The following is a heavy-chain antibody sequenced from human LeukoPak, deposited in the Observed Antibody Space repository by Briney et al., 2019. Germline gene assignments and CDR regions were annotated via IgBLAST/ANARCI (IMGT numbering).Heavy chain of an antibody. D-gene: IGHD3-22*01. V-gene: IGHV4-59*08. Sequence: SETLSLTCSVSGASLSSYNWGWIRQPPGKGLEWIGHFYYSGSPNYTPSLRSRLTMSVDTSKNQLSLRLASTTAADTALYYCATYYDSGVYYPLWGLGILVTVSS. CDR2: FYYSGSP. CDR3: ATYYDSGVYYPL. J-gene: IGHJ4*02. CDR1: GASLSSYN.